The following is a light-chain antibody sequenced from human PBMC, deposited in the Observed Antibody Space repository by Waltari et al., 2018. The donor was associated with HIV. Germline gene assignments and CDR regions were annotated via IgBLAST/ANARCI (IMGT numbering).Light chain of an antibody. V-gene: IGLV1-44*01. J-gene: IGLJ2*01. CDR3: SVWDVTLNGLV. CDR1: SSNIGSRS. Sequence: QSLLTQSPSASGTPGQRVNISCFGTSSNIGSRSVTWYQHFPGTPPRLVIFGNTERPSGVPDRFSGARSGTSASLAISGLHSQDEAEYYCSVWDVTLNGLVFGGGTRLTVL. CDR2: GNT.